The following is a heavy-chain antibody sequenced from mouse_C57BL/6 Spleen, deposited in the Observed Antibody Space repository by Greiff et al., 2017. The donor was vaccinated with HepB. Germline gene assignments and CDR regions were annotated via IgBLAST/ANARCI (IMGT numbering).Heavy chain of an antibody. Sequence: VQLKESGAELVRPGASVTLSCKASGYTFTDYDMHWVKQTPVHGLEWIGAIDPETGGTAYNQKFKGKAILTADKSSSTAYMELRSLTSEDSAVYYCTRQGQLRLWFAYWGQGTLVTVSA. V-gene: IGHV1-15*01. CDR1: GYTFTDYD. D-gene: IGHD3-2*02. CDR2: IDPETGGT. CDR3: TRQGQLRLWFAY. J-gene: IGHJ3*01.